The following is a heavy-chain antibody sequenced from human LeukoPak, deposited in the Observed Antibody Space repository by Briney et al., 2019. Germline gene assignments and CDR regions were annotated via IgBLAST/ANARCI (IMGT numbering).Heavy chain of an antibody. Sequence: GGSLRLSCAASGFTFGSYGMHWVRQAPGKGLEWVTFIRSDGSNKYYADSVKGRFTISRDNSKNTLYLQMNTLIADDTAVYYCAKGVKQIVVVTRTDAFDIWGQGTMVTVSS. CDR3: AKGVKQIVVVTRTDAFDI. V-gene: IGHV3-30*02. J-gene: IGHJ3*02. CDR1: GFTFGSYG. CDR2: IRSDGSNK. D-gene: IGHD2-21*02.